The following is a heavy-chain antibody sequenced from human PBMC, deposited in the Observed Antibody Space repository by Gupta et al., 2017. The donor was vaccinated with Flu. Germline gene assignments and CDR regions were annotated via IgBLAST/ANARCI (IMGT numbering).Heavy chain of an antibody. V-gene: IGHV3-21*01. CDR1: GFTFSTHS. D-gene: IGHD3-22*01. Sequence: EVQLVESGGGLVKPGGSLRLSCAASGFTFSTHSMNWVRQAPGKGLGWVSAISDNSRQIFYADSVKGRFTISRDNAKNSLFLQMNSLRAEDTAVYYCAARYYHDPSGPRPFDYWGQGTLVTVSS. CDR2: ISDNSRQI. J-gene: IGHJ4*02. CDR3: AARYYHDPSGPRPFDY.